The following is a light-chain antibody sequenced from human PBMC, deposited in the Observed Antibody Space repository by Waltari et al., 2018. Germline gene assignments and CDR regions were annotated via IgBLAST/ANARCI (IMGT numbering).Light chain of an antibody. CDR3: AAWDDSLSGQVL. V-gene: IGLV1-47*01. J-gene: IGLJ3*02. CDR2: RDA. CDR1: NSNIGKNF. Sequence: QSVLTQPPSASGTPGQRVTISCSGSNSNIGKNFVYWYQQLAGTASKLRFYRDAQRPSGFPHRFSGSNSGTSASLAITGRRSDDEADYYCAAWDDSLSGQVLFGGGTKLTVL.